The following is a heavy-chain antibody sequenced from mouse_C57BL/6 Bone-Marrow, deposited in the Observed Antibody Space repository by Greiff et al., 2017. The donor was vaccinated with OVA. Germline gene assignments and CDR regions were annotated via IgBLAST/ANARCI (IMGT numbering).Heavy chain of an antibody. V-gene: IGHV5-12*01. CDR3: ARLTTRYYFDY. Sequence: EVQLVESGGGLVQPGGSLKLSCAASGFTFSDYYMYWVRQTPEKRLEWVAYISNGGGSTYYPDTVKGRFTISRDNAKNTLYLQMSRLKSEDTAMYYCARLTTRYYFDYWGQGTTLTVSS. D-gene: IGHD2-12*01. J-gene: IGHJ2*01. CDR1: GFTFSDYY. CDR2: ISNGGGST.